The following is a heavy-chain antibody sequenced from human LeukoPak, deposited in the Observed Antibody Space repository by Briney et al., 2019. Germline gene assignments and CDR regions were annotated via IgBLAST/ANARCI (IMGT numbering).Heavy chain of an antibody. D-gene: IGHD3-3*01. CDR1: GGSISSGSYY. V-gene: IGHV4-61*02. Sequence: SQTLSLTCTVSGGSISSGSYYWSWIRQPAGKGLEWIGRIYRSGSTNYNPSLKSRVTVSVDTSKNQFSLKLSSVTAADTAVYXXXXXXXXXXXXXXXXYDDYYYYMDVWGKGTTVTISS. J-gene: IGHJ6*03. CDR2: IYRSGST. CDR3: XXXXXXXXXXXXXXYDDYYYYMDV.